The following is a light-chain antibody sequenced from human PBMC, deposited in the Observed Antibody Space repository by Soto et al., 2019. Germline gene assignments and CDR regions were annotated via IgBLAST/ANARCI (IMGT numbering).Light chain of an antibody. Sequence: QSALPQPASVSGSPGQSITISCTGTSSDVGGFNFVSWYQQHPGKAPKVMIYDVSDRPSGVSTRFSGSKSGNTASLTISGLQAVDEADYYCSSYTSSKLGVFGTGTKLTVL. CDR1: SSDVGGFNF. CDR3: SSYTSSKLGV. V-gene: IGLV2-14*03. J-gene: IGLJ1*01. CDR2: DVS.